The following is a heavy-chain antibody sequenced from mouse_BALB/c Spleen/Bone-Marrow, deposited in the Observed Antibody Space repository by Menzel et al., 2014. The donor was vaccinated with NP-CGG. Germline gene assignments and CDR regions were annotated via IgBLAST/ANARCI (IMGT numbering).Heavy chain of an antibody. CDR2: IWGAGGT. CDR1: GFSFTGYG. V-gene: IGHV2-6-7*01. Sequence: VKVVESGPGLVAPSQSLSITCNVSGFSFTGYGVNWVRQPPGKGLEWLGMIWGAGGTDYNSALKSRLSISKDNSKSQVFLKMNSLQTDDTARYYCASSTMITAGFAYWGQGTLVTVSA. CDR3: ASSTMITAGFAY. D-gene: IGHD2-4*01. J-gene: IGHJ3*01.